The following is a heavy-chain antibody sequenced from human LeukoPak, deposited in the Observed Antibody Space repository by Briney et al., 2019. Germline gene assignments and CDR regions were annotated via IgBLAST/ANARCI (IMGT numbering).Heavy chain of an antibody. Sequence: ASVKVSCKVSGYTLTELSMHWVRQAPGKGLEWMGGFDPEDGETIYAQKFQGRVTMTEDTSTDTAYMELSSLRSEDTAVYYCATSPLTAPEPRRHADNWFDPWGKGTLVTVSS. V-gene: IGHV1-24*01. CDR1: GYTLTELS. CDR3: ATSPLTAPEPRRHADNWFDP. D-gene: IGHD1-14*01. J-gene: IGHJ5*02. CDR2: FDPEDGET.